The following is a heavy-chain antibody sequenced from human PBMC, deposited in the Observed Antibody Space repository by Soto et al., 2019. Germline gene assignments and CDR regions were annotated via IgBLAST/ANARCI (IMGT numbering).Heavy chain of an antibody. Sequence: HGESLKISCKGSGYSFTSYWIGWVRQMPGKGLEWMGIIYPGDSDTRYSPSFQGQVTISADKSTSTAYLQWSSLKASDTAMYYCARQAAAGSYFYYYGMDVWGQGTTVTVSS. D-gene: IGHD6-13*01. CDR2: IYPGDSDT. CDR3: ARQAAAGSYFYYYGMDV. CDR1: GYSFTSYW. J-gene: IGHJ6*02. V-gene: IGHV5-51*01.